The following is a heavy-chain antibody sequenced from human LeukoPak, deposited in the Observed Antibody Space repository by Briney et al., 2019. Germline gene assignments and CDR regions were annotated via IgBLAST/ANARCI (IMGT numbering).Heavy chain of an antibody. Sequence: SETLSLTCTVSGGSISSSSYYWGWIRQPPGKGLEWIGSIYYSGSTYYNPSLKSRVTISVDTSKNQFSLKLSSVTAADTAVYYCARPRRVVPAAMNWFDPWGQGTLVTVSS. V-gene: IGHV4-39*01. CDR2: IYYSGST. J-gene: IGHJ5*02. CDR1: GGSISSSSYY. D-gene: IGHD2-2*01. CDR3: ARPRRVVPAAMNWFDP.